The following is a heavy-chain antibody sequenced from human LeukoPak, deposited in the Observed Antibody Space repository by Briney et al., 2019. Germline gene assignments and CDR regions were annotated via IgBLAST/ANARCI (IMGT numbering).Heavy chain of an antibody. V-gene: IGHV3-9*01. D-gene: IGHD4/OR15-4a*01. J-gene: IGHJ6*02. Sequence: GGSLRLSCAASGLTFDDYAMHWVRQAPGKGLEWVSGISWNSGSIGYADSVKGRFTISRDNAKNSLYLQMNSLRAEDTALYYCAKDRLYRGYYGMDVWGQGTTVTVSS. CDR3: AKDRLYRGYYGMDV. CDR1: GLTFDDYA. CDR2: ISWNSGSI.